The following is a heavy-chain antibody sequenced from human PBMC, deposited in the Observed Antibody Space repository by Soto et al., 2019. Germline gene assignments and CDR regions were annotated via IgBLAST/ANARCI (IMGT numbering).Heavy chain of an antibody. D-gene: IGHD3-22*01. Sequence: GASVKVSCKASGYTFTGYYMHWVRQAPGQGLEWMGWINPNSGGTNYAQKFQGRVTMTRDTSISTAYMELSRLRSDDTAVYYCARDGTYYYDSSHKAHDAFDIWGQGTMVTVSS. CDR3: ARDGTYYYDSSHKAHDAFDI. CDR2: INPNSGGT. V-gene: IGHV1-2*02. J-gene: IGHJ3*02. CDR1: GYTFTGYY.